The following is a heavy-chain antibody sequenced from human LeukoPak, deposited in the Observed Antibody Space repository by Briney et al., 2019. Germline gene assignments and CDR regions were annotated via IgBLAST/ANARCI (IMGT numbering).Heavy chain of an antibody. D-gene: IGHD2-2*02. CDR2: TRNKANSYTT. CDR3: ARTIGDTPLDY. V-gene: IGHV3-72*01. CDR1: GFTFSDHY. J-gene: IGHJ4*02. Sequence: GGSLRLSCAASGFTFSDHYMDWVRQAPGKGLEWVGRTRNKANSYTTEYAASVKGRFTILRDDSKNSLYLQMNSLKTEDTAVYYCARTIGDTPLDYWGQGTLVTVSS.